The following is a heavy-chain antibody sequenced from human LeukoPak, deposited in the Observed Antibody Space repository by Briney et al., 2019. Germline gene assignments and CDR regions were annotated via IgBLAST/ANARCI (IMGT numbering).Heavy chain of an antibody. J-gene: IGHJ5*02. Sequence: SETLSLTCTVSGGSISSSSYYWGWIRQPPGKGLEWIGSIYYSGSTYYNPSLKSRVTISVDTSKNQFSLKLSSVTAADTAVYYCARQNDILTGYYTGNWFDPWGQGTLVTVSS. D-gene: IGHD3-9*01. V-gene: IGHV4-39*01. CDR2: IYYSGST. CDR1: GGSISSSSYY. CDR3: ARQNDILTGYYTGNWFDP.